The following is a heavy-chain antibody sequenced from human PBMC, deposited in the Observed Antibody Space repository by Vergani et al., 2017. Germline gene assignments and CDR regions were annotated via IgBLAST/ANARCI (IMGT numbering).Heavy chain of an antibody. D-gene: IGHD1-7*01. J-gene: IGHJ5*02. CDR2: ISYDGSNK. Sequence: QVQLVESGGGVVQPGRSLRLSCAASGFTFSSYAMHSVRQAPGKGLGWVAVISYDGSNKYYADSVKGRFTISRDNSKNTLYLQMNSLRAEDTAVYYCARELLELPRAGWFDPWGQGTLVTVSS. CDR1: GFTFSSYA. V-gene: IGHV3-30-3*01. CDR3: ARELLELPRAGWFDP.